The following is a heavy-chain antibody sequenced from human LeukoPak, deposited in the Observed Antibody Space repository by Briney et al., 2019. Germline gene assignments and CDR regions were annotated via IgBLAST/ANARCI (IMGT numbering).Heavy chain of an antibody. CDR3: ASRLDATYFDP. Sequence: SETLSLTCSVSGGSISSFYWSWIRQPPGKGLEWIGYIYHSGSTTYNPSLNSRVTMSVDTSRTHFSLKLNSVTAADTAVYYCASRLDATYFDPWGQGELLSVSS. V-gene: IGHV4-59*01. CDR1: GGSISSFY. J-gene: IGHJ4*02. CDR2: IYHSGST. D-gene: IGHD1-26*01.